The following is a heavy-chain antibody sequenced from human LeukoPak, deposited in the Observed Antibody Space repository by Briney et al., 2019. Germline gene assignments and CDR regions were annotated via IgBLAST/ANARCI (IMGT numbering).Heavy chain of an antibody. D-gene: IGHD6-13*01. CDR2: IYYSGST. CDR3: ARGSFAAAGTGYYYYYMDV. Sequence: PSETLSLTCTVSGGSISSYYWSWIRQPPGKGLEWIGYIYYSGSTDYNPSLKSRVTISVDTSKNQFSLKLSSVTAADTAVYYCARGSFAAAGTGYYYYYMDVWGKGTTVTIS. V-gene: IGHV4-59*01. J-gene: IGHJ6*03. CDR1: GGSISSYY.